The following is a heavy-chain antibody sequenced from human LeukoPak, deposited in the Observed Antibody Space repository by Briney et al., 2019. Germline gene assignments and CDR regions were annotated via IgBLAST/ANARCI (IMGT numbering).Heavy chain of an antibody. V-gene: IGHV5-51*01. J-gene: IGHJ4*02. D-gene: IGHD6-13*01. CDR1: GYSFTSYW. Sequence: GESLKISCKGSGYSFTSYWIGWVRQMPGKGLGWMGIIYPGDSDTRYNPSFQGQVTISADKSINTAYLQWSSLKASDTAMYYCARHVLAAAGTEAFDYWGQGTLVTVSS. CDR3: ARHVLAAAGTEAFDY. CDR2: IYPGDSDT.